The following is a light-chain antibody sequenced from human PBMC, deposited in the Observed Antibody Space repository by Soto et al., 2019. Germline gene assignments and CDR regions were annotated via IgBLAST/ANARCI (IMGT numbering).Light chain of an antibody. CDR1: QSLLHSDGKTY. CDR2: GAS. J-gene: IGKJ1*01. CDR3: QQRSNWPRT. V-gene: IGKV2-29*01. Sequence: ILMTQTPLSLSIIHGQTASISCKSSQSLLHSDGKTYFYWYQQKPGQAPRVLIYGASSRTTGIPDRFSGSGSGTDFTLTISSLEPEDFAVYYCQQRSNWPRTFGQGTKVDIK.